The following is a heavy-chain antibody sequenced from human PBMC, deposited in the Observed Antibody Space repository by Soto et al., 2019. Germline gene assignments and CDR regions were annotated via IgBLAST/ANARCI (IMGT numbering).Heavy chain of an antibody. Sequence: QVQLVQSGAEVKKPGSSVKVSCNASGGTFRSYAISWVRQAPGQGLEWMGGLIPIFATANYAQKFQGRFTITGDEATCTAYMARRSLRSEDRDVYYCARVGGEMAISNCFEPWGQGTLVTVSS. CDR2: LIPIFATA. CDR1: GGTFRSYA. J-gene: IGHJ5*02. V-gene: IGHV1-69*12. CDR3: ARVGGEMAISNCFEP. D-gene: IGHD3-16*01.